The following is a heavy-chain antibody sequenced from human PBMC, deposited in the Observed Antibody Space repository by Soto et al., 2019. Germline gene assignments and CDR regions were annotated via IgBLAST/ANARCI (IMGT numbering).Heavy chain of an antibody. J-gene: IGHJ6*02. CDR1: GGSISSGGYY. CDR2: IYYSGST. D-gene: IGHD4-4*01. V-gene: IGHV4-31*03. CDR3: ARDTTVNSYYYYGMDV. Sequence: QVQLQESGPGLVKPSQTLSLTCTVSGGSISSGGYYWSWIRQHPGKGLEWIGYIYYSGSTYYNPSLKSRVTISVDTSKNQFSLKLSSVTAADTAVYYCARDTTVNSYYYYGMDVWGQGTTVTVSS.